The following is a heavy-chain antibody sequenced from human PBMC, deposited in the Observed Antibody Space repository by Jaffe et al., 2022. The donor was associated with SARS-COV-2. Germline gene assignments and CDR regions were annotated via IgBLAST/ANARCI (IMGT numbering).Heavy chain of an antibody. CDR3: ALRSGNYYRGNTYDY. D-gene: IGHD3-10*01. J-gene: IGHJ4*02. V-gene: IGHV2-5*02. CDR2: VYWDDDK. Sequence: QITLKESGPTLVKPTQTLTLTCTFSGVSLKTNGVGVGWIRQPPGKALEWLALVYWDDDKRYSPSLKNRLSITKDVSKSQVVLTMTNMDPVDTATYYCALRSGNYYRGNTYDYWGQGTLVTVSS. CDR1: GVSLKTNGVG.